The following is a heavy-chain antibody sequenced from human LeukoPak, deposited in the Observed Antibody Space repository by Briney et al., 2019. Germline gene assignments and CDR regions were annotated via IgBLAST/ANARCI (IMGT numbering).Heavy chain of an antibody. D-gene: IGHD2-21*02. CDR3: ARRLAYCGGDCYYYFDY. CDR1: GGSLSTSNYY. J-gene: IGHJ4*02. V-gene: IGHV4-39*07. Sequence: PSETLSLTCSFSGGSLSTSNYYWGWIRQPPGKGLEWIGNIFYSGSTYYSPSLRGRVAISLDTSRNQFSLKLNSVTAPDPALFYCARRLAYCGGDCYYYFDYWGEGTLVTVSS. CDR2: IFYSGST.